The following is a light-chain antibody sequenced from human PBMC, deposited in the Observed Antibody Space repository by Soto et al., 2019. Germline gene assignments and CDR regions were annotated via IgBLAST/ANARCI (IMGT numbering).Light chain of an antibody. J-gene: IGKJ4*01. Sequence: IVLTQSPATLSLSPGERATLSCRASQSINNYLAWYRQKPGQAPRLLIYDASNRATGIPARFSGSGSGTDFTLTISRLEPEDFAVYYCQQYGSSPLTFGGGTKVDIK. CDR3: QQYGSSPLT. CDR2: DAS. CDR1: QSINNY. V-gene: IGKV3-20*01.